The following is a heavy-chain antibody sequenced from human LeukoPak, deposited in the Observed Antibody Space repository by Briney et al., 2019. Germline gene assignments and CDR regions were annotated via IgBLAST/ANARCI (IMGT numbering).Heavy chain of an antibody. Sequence: SGGSLRLSCAASGFTFTTYWMHWVRQAPGKGLVWVSHINSDGSITSYADSVKGRFTISRDDSKNTLFLQMNSLKTEDTAVYYCTTGIRGDCGQGTLVTVSS. CDR3: TTGIRGD. CDR2: INSDGSIT. V-gene: IGHV3-74*01. CDR1: GFTFTTYW. J-gene: IGHJ4*02.